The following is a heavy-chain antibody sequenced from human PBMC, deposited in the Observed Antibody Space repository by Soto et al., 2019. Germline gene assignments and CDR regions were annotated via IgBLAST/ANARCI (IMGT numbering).Heavy chain of an antibody. V-gene: IGHV4-4*02. CDR1: GGSISSSNW. Sequence: SETLSLTCAVSGGSISSSNWWSWVRQPPGKGLEWIGEIYHSGSTNYNPSLKSRVTISVDKSKNQFSLKLSSVTAADTAVYYCAREPFWSYYYRLAFDIWGQGTMVTVSS. D-gene: IGHD3-10*01. CDR3: AREPFWSYYYRLAFDI. CDR2: IYHSGST. J-gene: IGHJ3*02.